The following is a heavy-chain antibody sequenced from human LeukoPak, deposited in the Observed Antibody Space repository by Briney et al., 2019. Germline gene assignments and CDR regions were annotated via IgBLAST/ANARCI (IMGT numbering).Heavy chain of an antibody. CDR2: ISSSGSTI. J-gene: IGHJ6*02. CDR1: GFTFSSYE. D-gene: IGHD3-10*01. V-gene: IGHV3-48*03. CDR3: ARAFYGSGSYMSYYYYGMDV. Sequence: GGSLRLSCAASGFTFSSYEMNWVRQVPGKGLEWVSYISSSGSTIYYADSVKGRFTISRDNAKNSLYLQMNSLRAEDTAVYYCARAFYGSGSYMSYYYYGMDVWGQGTTVTVSS.